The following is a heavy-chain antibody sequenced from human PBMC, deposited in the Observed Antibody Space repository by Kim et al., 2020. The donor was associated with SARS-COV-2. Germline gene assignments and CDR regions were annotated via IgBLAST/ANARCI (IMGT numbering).Heavy chain of an antibody. CDR1: GGSISSYY. Sequence: SETLSLTCTVSGGSISSYYWSWIRQPPGKGLEWIGYIYYSGSTNYNPSLKSGVTISVDTSKNQFSLKLSSVTAADTAVYYCARLRFLEWLDPGPKFDPWGQGTMVTVSS. CDR3: ARLRFLEWLDPGPKFDP. J-gene: IGHJ5*02. CDR2: IYYSGST. D-gene: IGHD3-3*01. V-gene: IGHV4-59*08.